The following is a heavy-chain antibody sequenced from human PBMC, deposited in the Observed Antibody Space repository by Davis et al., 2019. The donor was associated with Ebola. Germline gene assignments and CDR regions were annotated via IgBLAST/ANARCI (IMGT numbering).Heavy chain of an antibody. CDR2: ISSNGGST. D-gene: IGHD1-1*01. CDR3: ARDGVQLGILAY. CDR1: GFTFSSYA. Sequence: GESLKISCSASGFTFSSYAMHWVRQAPGKGLEYVSAISSNGGSTYYADSVKGRFTISRDNSKNTLYLQMSSLRAEDTAVYYCARDGVQLGILAYWGQGTLVTVSS. J-gene: IGHJ4*02. V-gene: IGHV3-64D*08.